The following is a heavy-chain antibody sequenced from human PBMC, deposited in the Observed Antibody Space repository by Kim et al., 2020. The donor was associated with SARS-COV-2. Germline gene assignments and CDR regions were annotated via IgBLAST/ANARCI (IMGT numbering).Heavy chain of an antibody. CDR1: GFTFSSYV. Sequence: GGSLRLSFAASGFTFSSYVMHWVRQAPGKGLEWVAVISYDRSNKYYADSVKGRFTISRDNSKNTLYLQMNSLRAEDTAVYYCARGNYCSSTSCYDRGAFDIWGQGTMVTVSS. CDR3: ARGNYCSSTSCYDRGAFDI. D-gene: IGHD2-2*01. J-gene: IGHJ3*02. V-gene: IGHV3-30*04. CDR2: ISYDRSNK.